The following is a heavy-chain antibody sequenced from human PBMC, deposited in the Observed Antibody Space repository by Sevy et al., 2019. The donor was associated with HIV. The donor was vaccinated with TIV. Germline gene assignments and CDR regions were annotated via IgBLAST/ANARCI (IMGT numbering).Heavy chain of an antibody. D-gene: IGHD2-2*01. V-gene: IGHV4-39*01. CDR1: GASISSSGYY. Sequence: SETLSLTCTVSGASISSSGYYWGWIRQPPGKGLEWIASINYNGITFYNPSLKSRVTISADTSKNQFSLRLSSVTAADSSIYFCVGPKLTYANGWHYFDYWGQGTVVTVSS. CDR3: VGPKLTYANGWHYFDY. J-gene: IGHJ4*02. CDR2: INYNGIT.